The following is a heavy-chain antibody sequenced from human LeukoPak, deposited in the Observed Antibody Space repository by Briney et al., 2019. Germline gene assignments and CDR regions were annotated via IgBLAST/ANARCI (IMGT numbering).Heavy chain of an antibody. V-gene: IGHV4-59*12. J-gene: IGHJ4*02. CDR2: IYHSGTT. CDR3: VREDYPFYFAY. CDR1: GRSISNYY. Sequence: PSETLSLTCTASGRSISNYYWSWIRQPPGKGLEWIGYIYHSGTTYYNPSLKSRVTISVDRSKNQFSLKLSSVTAADTAVYYCVREDYPFYFAYWGQGTLVTVSS. D-gene: IGHD4/OR15-4a*01.